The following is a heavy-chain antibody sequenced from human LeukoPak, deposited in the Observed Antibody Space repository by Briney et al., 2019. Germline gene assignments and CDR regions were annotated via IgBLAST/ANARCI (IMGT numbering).Heavy chain of an antibody. V-gene: IGHV4-4*07. CDR3: ARATDDILTGHWFDP. CDR1: GGSISSYY. J-gene: IGHJ5*02. Sequence: SETLSLTCTVSGGSISSYYWSWIRQPAGKGLEWIGRIYTSGSTNYNPSLKSRVTMSVDTSKNQFSLKLSSVTAADTAVYYCARATDDILTGHWFDPWGQGTLVTVSS. D-gene: IGHD3-9*01. CDR2: IYTSGST.